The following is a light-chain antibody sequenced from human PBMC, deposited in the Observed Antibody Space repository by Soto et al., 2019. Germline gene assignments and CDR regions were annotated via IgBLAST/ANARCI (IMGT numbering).Light chain of an antibody. Sequence: QSALNQPPSASGTPGQTVTISCSGSSSNIGTSSVHWYKHLPGTAPKPLIYTNDQRPSGVPDRFSGSKSGTSASLAISGLQSEDEADYYCAVWDDSLNGHVFGAGTKVTVL. CDR2: TND. CDR1: SSNIGTSS. CDR3: AVWDDSLNGHV. V-gene: IGLV1-44*01. J-gene: IGLJ1*01.